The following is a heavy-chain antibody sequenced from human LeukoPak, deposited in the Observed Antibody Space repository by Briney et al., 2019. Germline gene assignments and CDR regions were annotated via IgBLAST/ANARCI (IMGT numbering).Heavy chain of an antibody. CDR2: INHSGST. CDR1: GGSFSGYY. V-gene: IGHV4-34*01. D-gene: IGHD4-17*01. J-gene: IGHJ5*02. CDR3: AKKDDYGDYVSWFDP. Sequence: SSETLSLTCAVYGGSFSGYYWSWIRQPPGKGLEWIGEINHSGSTNYNPSLKSRVTISVDTSKNQFSLKLSSVTAADTAVYYCAKKDDYGDYVSWFDPWGQGTLVTVSS.